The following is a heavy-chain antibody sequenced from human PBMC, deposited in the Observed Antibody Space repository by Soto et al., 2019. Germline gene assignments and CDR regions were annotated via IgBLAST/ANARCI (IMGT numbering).Heavy chain of an antibody. CDR2: ISSSGNTI. CDR1: GFTFSDYH. V-gene: IGHV3-11*01. CDR3: ARGNFTTYVYYYYGMDV. Sequence: QVQLVESGGGLVKPGGSLRLSCAASGFTFSDYHMSWIRQAPGEGLEWVSYISSSGNTIYYAGSVKGRFTISRDNAKNSLYLQMNSLRAEDTAVYYCARGNFTTYVYYYYGMDVWGQGTTVTVSS. J-gene: IGHJ6*02. D-gene: IGHD1-7*01.